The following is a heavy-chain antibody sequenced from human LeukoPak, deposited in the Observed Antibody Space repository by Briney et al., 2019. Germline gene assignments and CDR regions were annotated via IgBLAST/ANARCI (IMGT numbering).Heavy chain of an antibody. CDR2: IGTSSTTI. J-gene: IGHJ6*03. Sequence: GGSLRLSCAASGFTFGSYTMNWVRQPPGKGLEWVSNIGTSSTTIYYADSVKGRFTISRDKAKNSLYLQMNSLRADDTAVYYCARFAAGGSYYYYMDVWGKGTTVTVSS. D-gene: IGHD6-25*01. V-gene: IGHV3-48*01. CDR3: ARFAAGGSYYYYMDV. CDR1: GFTFGSYT.